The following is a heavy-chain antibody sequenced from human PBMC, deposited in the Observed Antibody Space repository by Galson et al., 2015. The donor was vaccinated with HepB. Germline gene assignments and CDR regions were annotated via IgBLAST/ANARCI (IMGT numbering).Heavy chain of an antibody. CDR1: GFTFSGSA. CDR2: IRSKANSYAT. CDR3: TRLAGSHTSVVVY. J-gene: IGHJ4*02. D-gene: IGHD2-21*01. Sequence: SLRLSCAASGFTFSGSAMHWVRQASGKGLEWVGRIRSKANSYATAYAASVKGGFTISRDDSKNTAYLQMNSLKTEDTAVYYCTRLAGSHTSVVVYWGQGTLVTVSS. V-gene: IGHV3-73*01.